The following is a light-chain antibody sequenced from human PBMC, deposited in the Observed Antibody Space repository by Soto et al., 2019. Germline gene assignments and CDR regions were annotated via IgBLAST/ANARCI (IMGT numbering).Light chain of an antibody. Sequence: QSVLTQPPSASGTPGQRVTISCSGSSSNIGSNYVFWYQQLPGTAPKLLIYRNNLRPSGVPDRFSGSKSGTSASLAISGLRSEDEADYYCASWDDSLSGSFGVFGGGTKVTVL. J-gene: IGLJ3*02. CDR2: RNN. CDR3: ASWDDSLSGSFGV. CDR1: SSNIGSNY. V-gene: IGLV1-47*01.